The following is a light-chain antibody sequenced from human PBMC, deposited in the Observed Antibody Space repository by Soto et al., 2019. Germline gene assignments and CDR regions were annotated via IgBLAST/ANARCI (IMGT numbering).Light chain of an antibody. CDR3: QQYNNWPGT. CDR1: QSVSSN. CDR2: GAS. J-gene: IGKJ2*01. Sequence: EIVMTQSPATLSVSPGERATLSCRASQSVSSNLAWYQQKPGQAPRLLIYGASTRATGIPARFSGSGSGTAFTLTISSLQSEGFAVYYCQQYNNWPGTFGQGTKLVIK. V-gene: IGKV3-15*01.